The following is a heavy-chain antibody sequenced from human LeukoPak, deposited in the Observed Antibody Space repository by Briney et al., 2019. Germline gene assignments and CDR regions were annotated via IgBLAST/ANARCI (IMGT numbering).Heavy chain of an antibody. V-gene: IGHV1-69*04. CDR2: IIPILGIA. J-gene: IGHJ4*02. CDR3: ARDLEGYYDSSGYRGGDY. CDR1: GGTFSSYT. D-gene: IGHD3-22*01. Sequence: SVKVSCKASGGTFSSYTTSWVRQAPGQGLEWMGRIIPILGIANYAQKFQGRVTITADKSTSTAYMELSSLRSEDTAVYYCARDLEGYYDSSGYRGGDYWGQGTLVTVSS.